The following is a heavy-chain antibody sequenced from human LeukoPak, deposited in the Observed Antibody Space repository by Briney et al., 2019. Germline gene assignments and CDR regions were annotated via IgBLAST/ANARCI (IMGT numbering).Heavy chain of an antibody. CDR2: IWYDGSNK. D-gene: IGHD3-10*01. CDR1: GFTFSSYG. CDR3: ARESGLWFGEPIDY. Sequence: PGGSLRLSCAASGFTFSSYGMHWVRQAPGKGLEWVAVIWYDGSNKYYADSVKGRFTIFRDNSKNTLYLQMNSLRAEDTAVYYCARESGLWFGEPIDYWGQGTLVTVSS. J-gene: IGHJ4*02. V-gene: IGHV3-33*01.